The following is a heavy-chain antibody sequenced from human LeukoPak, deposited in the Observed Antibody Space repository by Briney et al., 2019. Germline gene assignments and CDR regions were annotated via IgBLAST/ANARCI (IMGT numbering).Heavy chain of an antibody. J-gene: IGHJ6*03. CDR2: MNPNSGNT. D-gene: IGHD3-9*01. V-gene: IGHV1-8*02. CDR1: GGTFSSYA. Sequence: ASVKVSCKASGGTFSSYAINWVRQATGQGLEWMGWMNPNSGNTGYAQKFQGRVTMTRNTSISTAYMELSSLRSEDTAVYYCARGGEGRYFDWLPYYYYYMDVWGKGTTVTISS. CDR3: ARGGEGRYFDWLPYYYYYMDV.